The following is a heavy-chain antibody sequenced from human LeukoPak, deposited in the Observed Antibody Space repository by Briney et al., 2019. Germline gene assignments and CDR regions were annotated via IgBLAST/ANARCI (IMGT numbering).Heavy chain of an antibody. CDR1: GLTFSSYA. Sequence: GGPLRLSCAASGLTFSSYAMSWVRQAPGKGLEWVSAISGSGGSTYYADSVKGRFTISRDNSKNTLYLQMNSLRAEDTAVYYCAKGHRPYCSSTSCPLGYWGQGTLVTVSS. J-gene: IGHJ4*02. D-gene: IGHD2-2*01. CDR2: ISGSGGST. CDR3: AKGHRPYCSSTSCPLGY. V-gene: IGHV3-23*01.